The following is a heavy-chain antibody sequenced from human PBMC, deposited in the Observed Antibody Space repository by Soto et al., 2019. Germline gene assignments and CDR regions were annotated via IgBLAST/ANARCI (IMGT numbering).Heavy chain of an antibody. D-gene: IGHD6-13*01. CDR1: GYAFTGYY. V-gene: IGHV1-2*02. Sequence: ASVKVSCKTSGYAFTGYYVYWLRQAPGQGLEWLGWINPNIGETNVARSFKGRVTRTRDTSNNTAYMEMSRLQRADSAVYYCARDVGIAALGYYAMDFWGRGTTVTVSS. CDR2: INPNIGET. J-gene: IGHJ6*02. CDR3: ARDVGIAALGYYAMDF.